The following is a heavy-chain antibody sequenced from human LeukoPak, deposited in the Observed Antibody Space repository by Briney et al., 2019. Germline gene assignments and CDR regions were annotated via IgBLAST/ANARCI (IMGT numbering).Heavy chain of an antibody. CDR3: ARGGSGSPNWFDP. V-gene: IGHV4-38-2*02. CDR2: IYHSGST. J-gene: IGHJ5*02. CDR1: GHSISSGYY. D-gene: IGHD3-10*01. Sequence: PSETLSLTCTVSGHSISSGYYWGWIRQPPGKGLEWIGSIYHSGSTYYNPSLKSRVTISVDTSRNQFSLKLSSVTAADTAVYYCARGGSGSPNWFDPWGQGTLVTVSS.